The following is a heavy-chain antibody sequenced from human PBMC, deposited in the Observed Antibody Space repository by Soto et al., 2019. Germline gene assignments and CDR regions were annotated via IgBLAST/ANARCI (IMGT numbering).Heavy chain of an antibody. Sequence: QVQLQESGPGLVKPSETLSLTCTVSGGSISTYYWSWIRQSPGKGLEWIGYVYYSGSTNYNPSLKGRVTISVDTSKNQFSLNLSSVTAADTAVYYCARDLGGRDFDYGGQGTLVTVSS. V-gene: IGHV4-59*01. D-gene: IGHD3-16*01. J-gene: IGHJ4*02. CDR2: VYYSGST. CDR3: ARDLGGRDFDY. CDR1: GGSISTYY.